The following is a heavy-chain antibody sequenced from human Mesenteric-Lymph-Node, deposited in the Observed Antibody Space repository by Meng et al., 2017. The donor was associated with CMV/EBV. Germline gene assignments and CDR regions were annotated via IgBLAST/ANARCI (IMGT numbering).Heavy chain of an antibody. CDR1: GFTFTIYG. D-gene: IGHD2-15*01. CDR3: VRYGGSFDY. Sequence: ASVKVSCKASGFTFTIYGFDWVRQAPGQGLEWMGWVNPNTDGTHYAQKFQGRVTMTRDTSISTAYMDLTGLTSDDTAVYYYVRYGGSFDYWGQGTLVTVSS. J-gene: IGHJ4*02. V-gene: IGHV1-2*02. CDR2: VNPNTDGT.